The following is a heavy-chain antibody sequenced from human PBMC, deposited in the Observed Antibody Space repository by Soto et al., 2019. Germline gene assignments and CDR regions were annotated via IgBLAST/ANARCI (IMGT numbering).Heavy chain of an antibody. J-gene: IGHJ6*02. V-gene: IGHV1-8*01. CDR3: AREKTSYGMDV. CDR2: MNPNSGNT. Sequence: QVQLVQSGAGVKKPGASVKVSCQASGSTFTSYEIHWVRQATGPGLEWMGWMNPNSGNTGYAQKFQGRVTMTRNTSISTAYMELSSLRSEDTAVYYCAREKTSYGMDVWGQGTTVTVSS. CDR1: GSTFTSYE.